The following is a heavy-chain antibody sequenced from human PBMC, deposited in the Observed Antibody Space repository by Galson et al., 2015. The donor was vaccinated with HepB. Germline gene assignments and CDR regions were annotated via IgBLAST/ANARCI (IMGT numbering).Heavy chain of an antibody. Sequence: SLRLSCAASGFTFSDYAMTWVRQAPGKGPEWVSSISRTGGNTFNADSVQGRFTISRDTPNNTLHLQMNSLRVDDTAVYYCAKGPRGDYINFPPNLSDTWGQGTLVTVSS. CDR3: AKGPRGDYINFPPNLSDT. CDR2: ISRTGGNT. D-gene: IGHD4-11*01. V-gene: IGHV3-23*01. CDR1: GFTFSDYA. J-gene: IGHJ5*02.